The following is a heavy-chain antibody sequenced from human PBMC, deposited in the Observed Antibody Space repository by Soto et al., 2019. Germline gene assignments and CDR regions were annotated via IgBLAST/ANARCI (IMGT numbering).Heavy chain of an antibody. CDR3: AKDEAVAGTGYFDY. CDR2: ISGSGGST. J-gene: IGHJ4*02. Sequence: LRLSCAASGFTFSSYAMSWVRQAPGKGLEWVSAISGSGGSTYYADSVKGRFTISRDNSKNTLYLQMNSLRAEDTAVYYCAKDEAVAGTGYFDYWGQGTLVTVSS. D-gene: IGHD6-19*01. V-gene: IGHV3-23*01. CDR1: GFTFSSYA.